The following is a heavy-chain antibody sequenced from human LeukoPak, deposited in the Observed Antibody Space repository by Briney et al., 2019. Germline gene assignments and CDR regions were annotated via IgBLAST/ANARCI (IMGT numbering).Heavy chain of an antibody. J-gene: IGHJ4*02. D-gene: IGHD1-26*01. CDR2: IWYDGSNQ. Sequence: PGGSLRLSCGASGFSFSTYGMHWVRQAPGKGLEWVADIWYDGSNQYYADSVKGRFTISRDNSNNTVYLQMNSLRAEDTAVYYCAKRSVSGTYFFDYWGQGALVTVSS. CDR1: GFSFSTYG. V-gene: IGHV3-33*06. CDR3: AKRSVSGTYFFDY.